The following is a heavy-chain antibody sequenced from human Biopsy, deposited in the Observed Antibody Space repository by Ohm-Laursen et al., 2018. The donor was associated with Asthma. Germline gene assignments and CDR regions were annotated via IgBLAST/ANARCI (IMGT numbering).Heavy chain of an antibody. CDR3: AKSADYYDSTDYLDF. CDR1: GFSFDDCA. CDR2: ISWNSGNI. V-gene: IGHV3-9*01. J-gene: IGHJ4*01. D-gene: IGHD3-22*01. Sequence: SLRLSCTAPGFSFDDCAMHWVRQAPGKGLEWVSSISWNSGNIDYAVSVKGRFTIARDNAKNSLYLQMQGLRPEDTAFYYCAKSADYYDSTDYLDFWGRGTLVTVSS.